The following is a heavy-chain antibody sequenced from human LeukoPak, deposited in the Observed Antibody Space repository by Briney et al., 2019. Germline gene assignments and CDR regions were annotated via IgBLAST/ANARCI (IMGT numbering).Heavy chain of an antibody. CDR2: VYHSPST. CDR3: ARGRHYYGSGSPWYFDY. Sequence: SETPSLTSADHRGSFSGYLWSSIRQPPRKGLEWVGEVYHSPSTNSNQSLKSRVTISVDTSKNQFSLKLSSVTAADTAVYYCARGRHYYGSGSPWYFDYWGQGTLVTVSS. CDR1: RGSFSGYL. V-gene: IGHV4-34*01. D-gene: IGHD3-10*01. J-gene: IGHJ4*02.